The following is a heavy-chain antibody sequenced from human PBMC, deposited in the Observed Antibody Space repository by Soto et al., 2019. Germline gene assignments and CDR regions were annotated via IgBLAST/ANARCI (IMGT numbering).Heavy chain of an antibody. CDR2: ISSGGTT. D-gene: IGHD4-17*01. Sequence: GGSLRLSCAASGFTVNSSYMMWIRQAPGKGLQWVADISSGGTTKYADSVRGRFSISRDMSKNTLYLQMNSLRVEDTAIYSCAGQFPTDNYGNRLDPWGQGTLVTVSS. V-gene: IGHV3-53*01. CDR3: AGQFPTDNYGNRLDP. J-gene: IGHJ5*02. CDR1: GFTVNSSY.